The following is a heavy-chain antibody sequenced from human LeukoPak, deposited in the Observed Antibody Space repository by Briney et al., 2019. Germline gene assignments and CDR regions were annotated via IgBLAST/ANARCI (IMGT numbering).Heavy chain of an antibody. CDR2: IYTSANT. Sequence: NPSQTLSLTRTVAGGSISSYYCSWIRQPAGEGLEWIGRIYTSANTNYNPSLKSRVTMSVDTSKNQFSLKLSSVTAADTAVYYCARENGDYYFDYWGQGTLVTVSS. D-gene: IGHD4-17*01. CDR1: GGSISSYY. J-gene: IGHJ4*02. V-gene: IGHV4-4*07. CDR3: ARENGDYYFDY.